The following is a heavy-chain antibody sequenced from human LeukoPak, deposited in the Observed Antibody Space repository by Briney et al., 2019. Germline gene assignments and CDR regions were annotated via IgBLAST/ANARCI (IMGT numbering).Heavy chain of an antibody. CDR2: ITFSSSHI. J-gene: IGHJ5*02. CDR1: GFPFSCYV. CDR3: ARGPQFSGPGWFDP. V-gene: IGHV3-21*01. D-gene: IGHD3-10*01. Sequence: GGALRLSCAASGFPFSCYVMTWVRQAPGKGLECVSSITFSSSHIYYADSVKGRFTISRDNTKDSLYLQMNSLRAEDTAIYYCARGPQFSGPGWFDPWGQGTLVTVSS.